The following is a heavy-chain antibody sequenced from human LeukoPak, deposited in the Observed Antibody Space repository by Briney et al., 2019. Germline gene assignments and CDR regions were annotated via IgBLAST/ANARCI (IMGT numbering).Heavy chain of an antibody. Sequence: GGSLRLSCAASGFTFITYGMSWVRQPPGKGLEWVSGISGSGGSTYYADSVKGRFTISRDNSKNTLYLQMNSLRAEDTAVYYCAKAGDSSSSPLFLDWGQGTLVTVSS. CDR1: GFTFITYG. D-gene: IGHD6-6*01. CDR3: AKAGDSSSSPLFLD. V-gene: IGHV3-23*01. J-gene: IGHJ4*02. CDR2: ISGSGGST.